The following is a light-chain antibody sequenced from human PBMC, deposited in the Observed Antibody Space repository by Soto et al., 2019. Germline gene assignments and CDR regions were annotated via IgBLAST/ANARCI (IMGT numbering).Light chain of an antibody. CDR1: ASNVGGYKF. Sequence: QSVLTQPPSASGSPGQSVTISCTGAASNVGGYKFVSWYQQFPGKAPKLIISEFRERPSGVPDRFSGSKSGNTASLTISGLQAEDEADYYCSSYAGSNNVIFGGGTKLTVL. CDR2: EFR. V-gene: IGLV2-8*01. CDR3: SSYAGSNNVI. J-gene: IGLJ2*01.